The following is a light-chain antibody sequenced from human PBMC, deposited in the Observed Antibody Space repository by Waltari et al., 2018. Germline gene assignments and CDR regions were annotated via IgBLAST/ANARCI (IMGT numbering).Light chain of an antibody. CDR3: AAWDDSLRGPV. CDR2: RNN. J-gene: IGLJ3*02. CDR1: SSHLGRHC. Sequence: QSVLTQAPSASGTPGQRVTIPCSGSSSHLGRHCVFCYQLPPGTAPKLLIFRNNQRPSGVPDRFSGSKSGTSASLAISGLRSEDEADYSCAAWDDSLRGPVFGTGTKLTVL. V-gene: IGLV1-47*01.